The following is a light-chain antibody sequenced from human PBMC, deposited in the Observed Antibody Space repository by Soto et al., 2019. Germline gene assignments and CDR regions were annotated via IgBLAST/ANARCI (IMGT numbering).Light chain of an antibody. Sequence: QSALTQPASVSGSPGQSITIFCTGTSSDVGGYNYVSWYQQHPGKAPKLMIYDVSNRPSGVSNRFSGSKSANTASLTISGLQAEDEADYYCSSYTGSSTYVVFGAGTKVTVL. V-gene: IGLV2-14*01. J-gene: IGLJ2*01. CDR1: SSDVGGYNY. CDR2: DVS. CDR3: SSYTGSSTYVV.